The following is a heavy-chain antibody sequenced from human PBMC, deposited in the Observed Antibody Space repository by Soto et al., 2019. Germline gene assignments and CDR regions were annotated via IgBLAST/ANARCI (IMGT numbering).Heavy chain of an antibody. CDR3: ARDTWGDFDY. CDR1: GYTFSTYS. Sequence: EVQLVESGGGLVQPGGTLRLSCAASGYTFSTYSMNWFRQALGKGLEWVSYISSSSSSIYYADSVKGRFTISRDNAKNSLYLQMNSLRDEDTAVYYCARDTWGDFDYWGQGTLVTVSS. D-gene: IGHD3-16*01. CDR2: ISSSSSSI. J-gene: IGHJ4*02. V-gene: IGHV3-48*02.